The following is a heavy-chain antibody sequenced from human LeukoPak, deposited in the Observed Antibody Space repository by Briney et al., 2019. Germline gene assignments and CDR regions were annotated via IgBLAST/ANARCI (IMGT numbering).Heavy chain of an antibody. CDR2: ISDDRSNK. J-gene: IGHJ2*01. CDR3: AKDSGVIAGHWYFDL. Sequence: GRSLRLSCTASGFTFSNYGMHWVRQAPGKGLDWVAIISDDRSNKYYADSVQGRVTISRDNSKNTLYLQVSSLRDEDTAVYYCAKDSGVIAGHWYFDLWGRGTLVSVSS. V-gene: IGHV3-30*18. CDR1: GFTFSNYG. D-gene: IGHD3-10*01.